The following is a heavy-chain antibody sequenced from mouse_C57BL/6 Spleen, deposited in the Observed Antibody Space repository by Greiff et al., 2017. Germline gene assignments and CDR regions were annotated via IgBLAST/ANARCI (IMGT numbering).Heavy chain of an antibody. D-gene: IGHD2-5*01. J-gene: IGHJ4*01. CDR1: GYAFSSSW. Sequence: VKLQQSGPELVKPGASVKISCKASGYAFSSSWMNWVKQRPGKGLEWIGRIYPGDGDTNYNRKFKGKATLTADKSSSTAYMQLSSLTSEDSAVYFCAPYSSNHDYAMDYWGQGTSVTVSS. CDR2: IYPGDGDT. CDR3: APYSSNHDYAMDY. V-gene: IGHV1-82*01.